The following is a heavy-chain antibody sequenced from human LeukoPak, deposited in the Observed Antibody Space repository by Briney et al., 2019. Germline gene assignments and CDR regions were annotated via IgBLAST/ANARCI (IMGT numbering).Heavy chain of an antibody. J-gene: IGHJ3*02. D-gene: IGHD6-13*01. V-gene: IGHV3-33*03. CDR3: AKFDSSSWYSAFDI. CDR1: GFSFSHYG. CDR2: IWNHGSKS. Sequence: GGSLRLSCAASGFSFSHYGMHWVRQAPGKGLEWVAIIWNHGSKSQYADSVKGRFTVSRDNSKNMLSLQMNSLRAEDTAVYYCAKFDSSSWYSAFDIWGQGTVVTVSS.